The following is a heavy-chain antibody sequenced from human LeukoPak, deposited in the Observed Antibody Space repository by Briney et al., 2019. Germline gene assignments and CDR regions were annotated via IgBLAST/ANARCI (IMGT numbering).Heavy chain of an antibody. Sequence: SVKVSCKASGGTFSSYATSWVRQAPGQGLEWMGRIIPILGIANYAQKFQGRVTITADKSTSTAYMELSSLRSEDTAVYSCARLQNSGYEYWGQGTLVTVSS. V-gene: IGHV1-69*04. CDR1: GGTFSSYA. J-gene: IGHJ4*02. CDR2: IIPILGIA. CDR3: ARLQNSGYEY. D-gene: IGHD5-12*01.